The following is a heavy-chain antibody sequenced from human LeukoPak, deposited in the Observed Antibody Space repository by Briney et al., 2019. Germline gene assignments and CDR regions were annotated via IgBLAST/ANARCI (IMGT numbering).Heavy chain of an antibody. V-gene: IGHV4-4*07. Sequence: PSETLSLTCSVSGGSISIYSWSWIRQSAGEPLEWIGRIYASGTTYYNPSLKSRVSMSVDTSKNQFSLRLTSVTAADTAVYYCARDKVWFDPWGQGTLVTVSS. CDR3: ARDKVWFDP. J-gene: IGHJ5*02. CDR1: GGSISIYS. CDR2: IYASGTT.